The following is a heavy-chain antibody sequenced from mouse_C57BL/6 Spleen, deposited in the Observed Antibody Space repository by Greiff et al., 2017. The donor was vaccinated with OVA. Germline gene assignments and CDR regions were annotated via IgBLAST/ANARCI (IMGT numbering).Heavy chain of an antibody. CDR1: GFTFSDYY. CDR2: INYDGSST. J-gene: IGHJ1*03. D-gene: IGHD1-1*01. CDR3: ARDPGTTVVATDWYFDV. Sequence: DVMLVESEGGLVQPGSSMKLSCTASGFTFSDYYMAWVRQVPEKGLEWVANINYDGSSTYYLDSLKSRFIISRDNAKNILYLQMSSLKSEDTATYYCARDPGTTVVATDWYFDVWGTGTTVTVSS. V-gene: IGHV5-16*01.